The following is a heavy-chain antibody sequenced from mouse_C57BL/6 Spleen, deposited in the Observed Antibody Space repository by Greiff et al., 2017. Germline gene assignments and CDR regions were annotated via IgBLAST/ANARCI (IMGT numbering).Heavy chain of an antibody. V-gene: IGHV5-16*01. D-gene: IGHD2-13*01. Sequence: DVQLQESEGGLVQPGSSMKLSCTASGFTFSDYYMAWVRQVPEKGLEWVANINYDGSSTYYLDSLKSRFIISRDNAKNILYLQMSSLKSEDTATYYCAREGDFYFDYWGQGTTLTVSS. CDR1: GFTFSDYY. CDR2: INYDGSST. J-gene: IGHJ2*01. CDR3: AREGDFYFDY.